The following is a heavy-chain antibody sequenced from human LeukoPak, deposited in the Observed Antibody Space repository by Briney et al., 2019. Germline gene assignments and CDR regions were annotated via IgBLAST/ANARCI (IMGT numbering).Heavy chain of an antibody. J-gene: IGHJ4*02. Sequence: PGGSLRLSCAASGLTVSSNYMSWVRQAPGKGLEWVSVIYSGGSTHYADSVKGRFTISRDNSKNTLYLQMNSLRAEDTAVYYCARVEVKMTTVTRGLDYWGQGTLVTVSS. CDR1: GLTVSSNY. CDR2: IYSGGST. V-gene: IGHV3-66*01. D-gene: IGHD4-17*01. CDR3: ARVEVKMTTVTRGLDY.